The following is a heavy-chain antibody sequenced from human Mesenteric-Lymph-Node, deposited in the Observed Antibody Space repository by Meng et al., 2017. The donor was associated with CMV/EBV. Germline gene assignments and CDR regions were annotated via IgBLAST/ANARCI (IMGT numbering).Heavy chain of an antibody. J-gene: IGHJ4*02. CDR2: IKSEADGGTT. Sequence: GESLKISCAASGFAFSNAWMSWVRQAPGKGLEWVGRIKSEADGGTTDYAAPVKGRFTISRDNSKNTVYLQMNSLRADDTAIYYCATSPQPSGGSYWDYYFDNWGQGTLVTVSS. D-gene: IGHD1-26*01. V-gene: IGHV3-15*01. CDR1: GFAFSNAW. CDR3: ATSPQPSGGSYWDYYFDN.